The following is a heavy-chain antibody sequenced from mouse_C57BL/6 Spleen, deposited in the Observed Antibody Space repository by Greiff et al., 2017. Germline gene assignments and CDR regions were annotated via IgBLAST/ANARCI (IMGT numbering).Heavy chain of an antibody. CDR3: AREKCGFDY. CDR2: INPNNGGT. Sequence: EVQLQQSGPELVKPGTSVKISCKASGYTFTDYYMNWVKQSHGKSLEWIGAINPNNGGTSYNQKFKGKATLAVDKSSSTAYMELRSLTSEDSAVYYCAREKCGFDYWGQGTTLTVSS. CDR1: GYTFTDYY. V-gene: IGHV1-26*01. J-gene: IGHJ2*01. D-gene: IGHD1-3*01.